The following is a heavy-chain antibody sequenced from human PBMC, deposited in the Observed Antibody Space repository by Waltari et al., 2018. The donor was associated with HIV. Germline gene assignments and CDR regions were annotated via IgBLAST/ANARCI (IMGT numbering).Heavy chain of an antibody. D-gene: IGHD6-6*01. J-gene: IGHJ4*02. V-gene: IGHV3-23*01. CDR2: IGGSDGNT. CDR3: AAPVKAAR. Sequence: EMQLSESGGGLEQPGGSLRLSCLASGSAFSSYAMSWVRQAPGKGLGWGSAIGGSDGNTYYADSVKGRFTISRDNSKNTLYLQMNSLRAEDTAVYYCAAPVKAARWGQGTLVTVSS. CDR1: GSAFSSYA.